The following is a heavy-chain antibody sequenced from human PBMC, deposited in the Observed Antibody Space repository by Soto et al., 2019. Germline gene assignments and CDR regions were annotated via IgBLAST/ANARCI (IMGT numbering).Heavy chain of an antibody. V-gene: IGHV3-33*01. CDR1: GFTFSSYG. J-gene: IGHJ4*02. CDR2: IWYDGSNK. CDR3: ARDQQWLVSGGLDY. D-gene: IGHD6-19*01. Sequence: PGGSLRLSCAASGFTFSSYGMHWVRQAPGKGLEWVAVIWYDGSNKYYADSVKGRFTISRDNSKNTLYLQMNSLRAEDTAVYYCARDQQWLVSGGLDYGGQGTLVTVSS.